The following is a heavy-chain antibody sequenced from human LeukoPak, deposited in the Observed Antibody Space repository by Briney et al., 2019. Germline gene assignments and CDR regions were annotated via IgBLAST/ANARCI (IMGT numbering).Heavy chain of an antibody. CDR2: IYYSGST. CDR1: GGSVSSGSYY. V-gene: IGHV4-61*01. CDR3: ASNLSGSYYNWFDP. Sequence: PSETLSLTCTVSGGSVSSGSYYWSWIRQPPGKGLEWIGYIYYSGSTNYNPSLKSRVTISVDTSKNQFSLKLSSVTAADTAVYYCASNLSGSYYNWFDPWGQGTLVTVS. D-gene: IGHD1-26*01. J-gene: IGHJ5*02.